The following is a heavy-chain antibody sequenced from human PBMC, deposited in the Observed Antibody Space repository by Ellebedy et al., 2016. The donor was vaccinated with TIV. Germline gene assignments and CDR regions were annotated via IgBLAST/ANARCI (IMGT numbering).Heavy chain of an antibody. CDR3: VRFPRARRVLTDEPLVDY. CDR1: EYNFDTYW. CDR2: IYTDESAA. J-gene: IGHJ4*02. D-gene: IGHD2-21*02. V-gene: IGHV5-51*01. Sequence: GESLKISCQGSEYNFDTYWIAWVRQMPGKGLEWMGIIYTDESAARYTHSFQGHVTISADKSINSAYLQWSSLKASATARYFCVRFPRARRVLTDEPLVDYWGQGTLVTVSS.